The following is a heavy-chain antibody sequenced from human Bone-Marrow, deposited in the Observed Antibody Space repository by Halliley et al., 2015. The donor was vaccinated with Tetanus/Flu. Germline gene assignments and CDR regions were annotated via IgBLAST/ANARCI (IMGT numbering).Heavy chain of an antibody. CDR1: GGTNTYY. J-gene: IGHJ3*01. Sequence: GLVKPSETLSLTCTVSGGTNTYYWAWIRQSPGKTLEWVGSIYHMGTAYYHPSLQSRVNIVMDTSNNQFTLTLKSVTAEDTAMYYCASPAYSGSGGVYDEKDDAFDVWGPGTMVTVSS. V-gene: IGHV4-39*01. CDR2: IYHMGTA. CDR3: ASPAYSGSGGVYDEKDDAFDV. D-gene: IGHD3-10*01.